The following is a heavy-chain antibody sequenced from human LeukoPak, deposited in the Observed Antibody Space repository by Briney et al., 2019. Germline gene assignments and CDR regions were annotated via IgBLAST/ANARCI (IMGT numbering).Heavy chain of an antibody. J-gene: IGHJ4*02. D-gene: IGHD6-6*01. CDR3: ARETAARQYFDY. CDR1: GGSISSGGDY. Sequence: PSETLSLTCTVSGGSISSGGDYWSWLREHAGKGRELIAYIYYSGSTYYNPSLKSRVTISLDTSKNQFSLKLSSVTAADTAVYYCARETAARQYFDYWGQGTLVTVSS. CDR2: IYYSGST. V-gene: IGHV4-31*03.